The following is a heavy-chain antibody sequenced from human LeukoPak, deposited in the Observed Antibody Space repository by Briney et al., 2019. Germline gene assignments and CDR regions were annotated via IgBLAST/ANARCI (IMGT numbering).Heavy chain of an antibody. V-gene: IGHV3-7*03. CDR3: ARSLPYGTTWYGRSNF. J-gene: IGHJ4*02. D-gene: IGHD6-13*01. CDR1: GFPFNAYW. Sequence: PGGSLRLSCAASGFPFNAYWMTWVRQAPGKGLEWVANIRQDGDTKYYVDSVKGRFTISRDNAMNSLYLQMNSLRADDTAIYYCARSLPYGTTWYGRSNFWGQGTLVTVSS. CDR2: IRQDGDTK.